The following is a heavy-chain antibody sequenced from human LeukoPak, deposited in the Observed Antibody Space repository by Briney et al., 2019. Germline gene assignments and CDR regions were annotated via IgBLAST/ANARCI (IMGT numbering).Heavy chain of an antibody. J-gene: IGHJ4*02. CDR1: GGTFSSYA. CDR3: ASRLGYCSGGSCYLPLDY. D-gene: IGHD2-15*01. CDR2: IVPIFGTA. Sequence: SVKVSCKASGGTFSSYAISWVRQAPGQGLEWMGGIVPIFGTANYAQKFQGRVTITADESTSTAYMVLSSLRSEDTAVYYCASRLGYCSGGSCYLPLDYWGQGTLVTASS. V-gene: IGHV1-69*01.